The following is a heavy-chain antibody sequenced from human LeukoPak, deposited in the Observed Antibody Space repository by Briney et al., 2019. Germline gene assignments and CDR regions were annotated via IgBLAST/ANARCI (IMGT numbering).Heavy chain of an antibody. J-gene: IGHJ4*02. CDR2: IYSSGSSI. CDR1: GFTFSSYE. V-gene: IGHV3-48*03. Sequence: TGGSLRLSCAASGFTFSSYEMNWVRQAAGKGLEWVSYIYSSGSSIHYADSVKGRFTISRDNAKNSLYLQMNSLRAEDTAVYHCARTKEMATISYFDSWGQGTLVTVSS. D-gene: IGHD5-24*01. CDR3: ARTKEMATISYFDS.